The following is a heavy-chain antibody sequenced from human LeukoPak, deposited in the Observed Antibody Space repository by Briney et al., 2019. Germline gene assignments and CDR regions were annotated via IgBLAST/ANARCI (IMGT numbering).Heavy chain of an antibody. J-gene: IGHJ4*02. CDR2: IWYDGSNK. CDR1: GFTFSNYG. Sequence: PGGSLRLSCAASGFTFSNYGMQWVRQAPGKGLEWVAVIWYDGSNKIYAESVKGRFTISRDNSKNTLYLQMNSLTVDDTAVYYCARGAPFTAAGTFDYWGQGTLVTVSS. CDR3: ARGAPFTAAGTFDY. V-gene: IGHV3-33*01. D-gene: IGHD6-13*01.